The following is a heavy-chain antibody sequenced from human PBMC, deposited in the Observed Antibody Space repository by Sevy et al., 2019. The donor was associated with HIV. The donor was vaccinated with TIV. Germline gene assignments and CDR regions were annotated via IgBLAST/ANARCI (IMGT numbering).Heavy chain of an antibody. CDR3: ARGDSLVVPPATVDY. Sequence: ASVKVSCKASGYTFTDYYIHWVRQAPGQGLEWMGWVNPHIGGTNLAQKFQGRVTMTRDTSISTAYLDLSRLRSDDTAIYYCARGDSLVVPPATVDYWGQGTLVTVSS. V-gene: IGHV1-2*02. D-gene: IGHD2-2*01. CDR2: VNPHIGGT. J-gene: IGHJ4*02. CDR1: GYTFTDYY.